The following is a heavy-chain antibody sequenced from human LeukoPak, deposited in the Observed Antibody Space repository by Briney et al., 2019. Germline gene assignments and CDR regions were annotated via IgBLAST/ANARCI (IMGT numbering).Heavy chain of an antibody. J-gene: IGHJ4*02. CDR1: GFTFANYA. CDR3: ATYAPSSRAFDY. D-gene: IGHD2-2*01. CDR2: ISPGSVNT. Sequence: GSLRLSCAASGFTFANYAMTWVRQAPGKGLEWVSAISPGSVNTYYADSVRGRFTISRDNSKNTLYVQINTLRADDTAVYYCATYAPSSRAFDYWGQGTLVTVSS. V-gene: IGHV3-23*01.